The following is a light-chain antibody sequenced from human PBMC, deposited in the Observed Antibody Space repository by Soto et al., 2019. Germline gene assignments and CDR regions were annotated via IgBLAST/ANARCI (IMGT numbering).Light chain of an antibody. CDR1: QSVSSN. J-gene: IGKJ2*01. Sequence: EIVMTQSPATLSVSPGERATLSCRASQSVSSNLAWYQQKPGQAPRLLIYGASTSATGIPARFSGSGSGTEFTLTISSLQSEDFAVYYCQQYNNWPPPMYTFGQGTKLEIK. CDR3: QQYNNWPPPMYT. CDR2: GAS. V-gene: IGKV3-15*01.